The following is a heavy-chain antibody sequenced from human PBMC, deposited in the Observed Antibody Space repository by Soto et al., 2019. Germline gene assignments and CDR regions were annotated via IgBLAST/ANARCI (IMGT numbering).Heavy chain of an antibody. CDR3: PVWGSWNDYGAA. CDR1: GFTFSDHY. V-gene: IGHV3-72*01. CDR2: SKNKADSYTT. J-gene: IGHJ4*02. Sequence: EVQLVESGGGLVQPGGSLRLSCAASGFTFSDHYMDWVRQAPGKGLEWVGRSKNKADSYTTEYAASVKGRFTISRDGSKNSLLLQTISLKTECTAVYYFPVWGSWNDYGAAWGQGILVTVSS. D-gene: IGHD3-10*01.